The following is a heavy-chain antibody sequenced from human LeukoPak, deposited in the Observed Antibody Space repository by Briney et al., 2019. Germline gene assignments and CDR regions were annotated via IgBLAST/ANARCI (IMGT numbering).Heavy chain of an antibody. D-gene: IGHD5-18*01. CDR3: ARRRGYSFDY. CDR1: GGSISSYY. Sequence: SETLSLTCTVSGGSISSYYWSWIRQPPGKGLEWIGYIYYGGSTNYNPSLKSRVTISVDTSKNQFSLKLSSVTAADTAVYYCARRRGYSFDYWGQGTLVTVSS. V-gene: IGHV4-59*08. J-gene: IGHJ4*02. CDR2: IYYGGST.